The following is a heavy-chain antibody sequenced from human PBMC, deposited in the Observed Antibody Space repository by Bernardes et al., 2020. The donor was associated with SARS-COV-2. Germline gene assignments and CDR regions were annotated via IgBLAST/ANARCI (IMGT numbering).Heavy chain of an antibody. CDR3: TTVSADDYGDYDLDY. J-gene: IGHJ4*02. V-gene: IGHV3-15*01. CDR2: IKSKTDGGTT. D-gene: IGHD4-17*01. CDR1: GFTFSNAW. Sequence: GGSLRLSCAASGFTFSNAWMSWVRQAPGKGLEWVGRIKSKTDGGTTDYAAPVKGRFTISRDDSKNTLYLQMNSLKTEDTAVYYCTTVSADDYGDYDLDYWGQGTLVTVSS.